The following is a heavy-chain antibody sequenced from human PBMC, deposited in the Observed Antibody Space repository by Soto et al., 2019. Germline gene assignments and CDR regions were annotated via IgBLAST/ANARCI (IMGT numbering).Heavy chain of an antibody. D-gene: IGHD2-2*01. Sequence: QVQLQESGPGLVKPSQTLSLTCTVSGGSISSGDYYWSWIRKPPGKGLEWIGYIYYRGSTYYNPSLKSRVTISVDTSKNQFSRKLSSVTAADTAVYYCARDRTDAVYGMDVWGQGTTVTVSS. CDR1: GGSISSGDYY. J-gene: IGHJ6*02. V-gene: IGHV4-30-4*01. CDR3: ARDRTDAVYGMDV. CDR2: IYYRGST.